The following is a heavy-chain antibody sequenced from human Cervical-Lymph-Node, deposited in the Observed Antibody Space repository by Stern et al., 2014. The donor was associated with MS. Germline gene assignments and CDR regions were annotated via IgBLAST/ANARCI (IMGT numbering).Heavy chain of an antibody. CDR2: IYHSGST. Sequence: QLQLQESSSGLVKPSQTLSLTCAVSGGSISSGGYSWSWIRQPPGKGLEWIGYIYHSGSTYYNPPLKSRVTISVDRSKNQFSLKLNSVTAADTAVYYCARSSTVTPNAFDIWGQGTMVTVSS. CDR3: ARSSTVTPNAFDI. CDR1: GGSISSGGYS. V-gene: IGHV4-30-2*01. D-gene: IGHD4-17*01. J-gene: IGHJ3*02.